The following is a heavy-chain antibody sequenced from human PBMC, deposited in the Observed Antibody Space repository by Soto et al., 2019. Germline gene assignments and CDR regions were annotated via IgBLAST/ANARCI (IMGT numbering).Heavy chain of an antibody. CDR3: AREGLAGTTLRTDYGMDV. Sequence: TLSLTCAISGDSVTSNSAAWNWIRQSRSRGLEWLGRTYYRSKWYNDYAVSVKSRITINPDTSKNQFSLQLNSVTPEDTAVYYCAREGLAGTTLRTDYGMDVWGQGTTVPVSS. CDR1: GDSVTSNSAA. CDR2: TYYRSKWYN. J-gene: IGHJ6*02. V-gene: IGHV6-1*01. D-gene: IGHD1-1*01.